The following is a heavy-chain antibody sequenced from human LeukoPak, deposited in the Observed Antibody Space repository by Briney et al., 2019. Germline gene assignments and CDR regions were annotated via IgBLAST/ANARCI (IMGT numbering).Heavy chain of an antibody. CDR3: AKGGGYEAQYYYYYLDV. V-gene: IGHV3-30*02. CDR1: GFTFSSYG. J-gene: IGHJ6*03. Sequence: GGSLRLSCAASGFTFSSYGMYWVRQAPGKGLEWVVFIRYDGSNKYYADSVKGRFTVSRDNSKNTLYLQMKSLRAEDTAVYYCAKGGGYEAQYYYYYLDVWGKGTTVTISS. CDR2: IRYDGSNK. D-gene: IGHD5-12*01.